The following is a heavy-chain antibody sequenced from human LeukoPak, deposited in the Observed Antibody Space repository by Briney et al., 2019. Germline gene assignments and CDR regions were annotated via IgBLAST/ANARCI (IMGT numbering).Heavy chain of an antibody. CDR2: ISNDGNDK. V-gene: IGHV3-30-3*01. Sequence: QPGRSLRLSCAASGFTFSNYAMHWVRQAPGKGLEWVAIISNDGNDKYNADSVKGRFTISRDNSKSMVYLQTNSLRAEDTAVYYRASGDYVDYWGQGTLVTVSS. J-gene: IGHJ4*02. CDR3: ASGDYVDY. D-gene: IGHD4-17*01. CDR1: GFTFSNYA.